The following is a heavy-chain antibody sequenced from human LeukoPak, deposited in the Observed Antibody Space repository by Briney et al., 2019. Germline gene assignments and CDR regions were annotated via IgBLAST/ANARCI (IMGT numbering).Heavy chain of an antibody. Sequence: SEPLSLPFPVSSGSFRTYYWSWIRRPPGKGREGIGCIFYNEGTSYNPSLKSRVTISVDTSNNPLSLKVTSVTAADTAMYYCVKSNSRYQPWTLDIWGRGTLVTVSS. CDR2: IFYNEGT. CDR1: SGSFRTYY. V-gene: IGHV4-59*01. J-gene: IGHJ3*02. CDR3: VKSNSRYQPWTLDI. D-gene: IGHD2-2*01.